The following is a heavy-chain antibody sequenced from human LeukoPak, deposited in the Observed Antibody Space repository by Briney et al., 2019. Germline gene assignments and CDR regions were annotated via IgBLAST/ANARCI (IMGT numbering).Heavy chain of an antibody. Sequence: SETLSLTCAVYGGSVSGYYWSWIRQPPGKGLEWTGEINHSGSTNYNPTLKSRVTISVDTSKNQFSLKLSSVTAADTAVYYCARGRVGATQINYYYYYMDVWGKGTTVTVSS. CDR2: INHSGST. J-gene: IGHJ6*03. CDR3: ARGRVGATQINYYYYYMDV. CDR1: GGSVSGYY. D-gene: IGHD1-26*01. V-gene: IGHV4-34*01.